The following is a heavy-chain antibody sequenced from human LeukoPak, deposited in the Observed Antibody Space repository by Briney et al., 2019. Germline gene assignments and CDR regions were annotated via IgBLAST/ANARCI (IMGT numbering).Heavy chain of an antibody. CDR2: IYYSGNT. D-gene: IGHD4-17*01. Sequence: ETLSLTCTVSGVSISSYYWSWIRQPPGKGLEWIGYIYYSGNTNYSPSLKSRVTTSVDTSKNQFSLKLSSVTAADTAVYYCARVGARGDYTLDYWGQGTLVTVSS. V-gene: IGHV4-59*01. CDR1: GVSISSYY. CDR3: ARVGARGDYTLDY. J-gene: IGHJ4*02.